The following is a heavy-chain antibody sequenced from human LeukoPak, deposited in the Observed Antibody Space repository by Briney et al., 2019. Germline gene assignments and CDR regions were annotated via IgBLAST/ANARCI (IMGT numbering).Heavy chain of an antibody. V-gene: IGHV1-46*01. J-gene: IGHJ6*03. Sequence: ASVKVSCKASGYSFTTYYMHWVQQAPGLGLEWMGIINPSDGSTRNSQKFQGRVTMARDTSTSTVHMELSSLRSEDTAIYYCAREVESRWDYYYYYYMDVWGKGTTVTVSS. CDR2: INPSDGST. CDR1: GYSFTTYY. CDR3: AREVESRWDYYYYYYMDV. D-gene: IGHD1-26*01.